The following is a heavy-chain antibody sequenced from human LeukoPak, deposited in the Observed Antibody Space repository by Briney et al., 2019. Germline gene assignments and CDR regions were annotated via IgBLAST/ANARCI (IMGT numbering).Heavy chain of an antibody. V-gene: IGHV3-53*01. D-gene: IGHD6-19*01. CDR2: IYTVGST. Sequence: GGSLRLSCAASGFTFGNAWMSWVRQAPGKGLEWVSVIYTVGSTFYADSVKGRFTISRDNSKNTLYLQMNSLRAEDTAVYYCARHSSGWDYWGQGTLVTVSS. CDR3: ARHSSGWDY. J-gene: IGHJ4*02. CDR1: GFTFGNAW.